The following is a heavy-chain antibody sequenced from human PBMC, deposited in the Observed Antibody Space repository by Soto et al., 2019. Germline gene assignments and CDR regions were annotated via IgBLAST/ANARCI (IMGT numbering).Heavy chain of an antibody. Sequence: PSETLSLTCSVSGDFISRGAYYWTWIRQPPGKGLEWIGYIYYSGSTYYNPSLKSRVTISVDTSKNQFSLKLSSVTAADTAVYYCASPYDSSGYRYWGQGTLVTVSS. CDR2: IYYSGST. CDR1: GDFISRGAYY. V-gene: IGHV4-30-4*08. J-gene: IGHJ4*02. CDR3: ASPYDSSGYRY. D-gene: IGHD3-22*01.